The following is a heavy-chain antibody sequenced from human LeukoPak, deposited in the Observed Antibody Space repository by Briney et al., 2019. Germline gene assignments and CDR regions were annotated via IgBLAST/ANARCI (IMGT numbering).Heavy chain of an antibody. J-gene: IGHJ5*02. CDR2: IYHGGNT. Sequence: PSGTLSLTCAVSGASINSSYWWRWVRQSPGKSLEWIGAIYHGGNTNYNPSLKSRVTISILKSKNQFSLRLSSVTAADTAVYYCTRFQRGRIVRGGFDPWGQGTLVTVSS. D-gene: IGHD3-10*01. CDR1: GASINSSYW. CDR3: TRFQRGRIVRGGFDP. V-gene: IGHV4-4*02.